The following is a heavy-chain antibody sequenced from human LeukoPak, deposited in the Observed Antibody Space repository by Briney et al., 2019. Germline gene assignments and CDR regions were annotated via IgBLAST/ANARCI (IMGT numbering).Heavy chain of an antibody. Sequence: PGGSLRLSCAASGFTFSSYSMNWVRQAPGKGLEWVSSISSSSSYIYYADPVKGRFTISRDNAKNSLYLQMNSLRAEDTAVYYCARGTVEMATISYWGQGTLVTVSS. J-gene: IGHJ4*02. D-gene: IGHD5-24*01. CDR1: GFTFSSYS. CDR2: ISSSSSYI. CDR3: ARGTVEMATISY. V-gene: IGHV3-21*01.